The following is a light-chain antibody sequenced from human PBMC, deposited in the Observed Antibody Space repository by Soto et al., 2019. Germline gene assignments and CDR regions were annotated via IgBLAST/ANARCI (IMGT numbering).Light chain of an antibody. CDR2: EVS. J-gene: IGLJ2*01. CDR1: SSDVGIYNY. CDR3: CSYPSSTTAL. V-gene: IGLV2-14*01. Sequence: QSALTQPASVSGSPGQSIAISCTGSSSDVGIYNYVSWYQQHPGKVPKLIIYEVSNRPSGVSNRFSGSKSGNTASLTISGLQAEVEADYYYCSYPSSTTALFGGGTKLTVL.